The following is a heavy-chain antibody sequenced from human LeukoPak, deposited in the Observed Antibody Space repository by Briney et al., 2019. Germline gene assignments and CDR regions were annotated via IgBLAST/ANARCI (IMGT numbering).Heavy chain of an antibody. CDR2: ISGSGGST. CDR3: AKDSYSGSYGYFDY. Sequence: GGSLRLSCAASGFTFSTYAMSWVRQAPGKGLEWVSAISGSGGSTYYADSVKGRFTISRDNSKNTLYLQMNSLRAEDTAVYYCAKDSYSGSYGYFDYWGQGTLVTASS. CDR1: GFTFSTYA. V-gene: IGHV3-23*01. D-gene: IGHD1-26*01. J-gene: IGHJ4*02.